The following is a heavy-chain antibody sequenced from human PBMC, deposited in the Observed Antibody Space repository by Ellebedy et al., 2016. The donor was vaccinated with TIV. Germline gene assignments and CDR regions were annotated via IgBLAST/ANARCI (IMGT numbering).Heavy chain of an antibody. CDR1: GFLFSSYD. Sequence: GGSLRLSCAASGFLFSSYDMHWVRQAPGKGLEWVAVLSSDGSNYYYADSLKCRFTISRDNSKNTLYLQMNSLRPEDTAVYYCAREVYSKSAYCYNGMDVWGQGTTVTVSS. CDR3: AREVYSKSAYCYNGMDV. CDR2: LSSDGSNY. V-gene: IGHV3-30-3*01. D-gene: IGHD4-11*01. J-gene: IGHJ6*02.